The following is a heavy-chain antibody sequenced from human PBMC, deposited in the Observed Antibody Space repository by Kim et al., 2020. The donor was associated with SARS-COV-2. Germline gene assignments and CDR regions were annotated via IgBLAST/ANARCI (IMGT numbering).Heavy chain of an antibody. J-gene: IGHJ6*02. CDR3: AREGCSSTSCYYPYGMDV. Sequence: SETLSLTCTVSGYSISSGYYWGWIRQPPGKGLGWIGSIYHSGSTYYNPSLKSRVTISVDTSKNQFSLKLSSVTAADTAVYYCAREGCSSTSCYYPYGMDVWGQGTTVTVSS. CDR1: GYSISSGYY. D-gene: IGHD2-2*01. V-gene: IGHV4-38-2*02. CDR2: IYHSGST.